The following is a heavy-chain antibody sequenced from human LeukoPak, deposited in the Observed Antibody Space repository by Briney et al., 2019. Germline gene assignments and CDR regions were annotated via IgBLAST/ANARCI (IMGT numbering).Heavy chain of an antibody. D-gene: IGHD6-13*01. CDR3: ARDEPQLVSGLDY. CDR1: GFTFSSYA. CDR2: ISYDGSNK. J-gene: IGHJ4*02. V-gene: IGHV3-30-3*01. Sequence: GGSLRLSCAASGFTFSSYAMHWVRQAPGKGLEWVAVISYDGSNKYYADSVKGRFTISRDNSKNTLYLQMNSLRAEDTAVYYCARDEPQLVSGLDYWGQGTLVTVSS.